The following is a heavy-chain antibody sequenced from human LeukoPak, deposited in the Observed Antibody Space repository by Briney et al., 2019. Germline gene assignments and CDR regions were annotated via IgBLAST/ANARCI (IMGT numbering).Heavy chain of an antibody. CDR3: ARVSAAAGLGGVPNVWFDP. CDR2: IYHSGST. V-gene: IGHV4-30-2*01. D-gene: IGHD6-13*01. J-gene: IGHJ5*02. Sequence: SQPLSLTCAVSGGSISRGGYSWRWIRQPPGKGLEWIGDIYHSGSTYYNPSLKSRVTISVDRSKNQFSLKLSSVTAADTAVYYCARVSAAAGLGGVPNVWFDPWGQGTLSPSPQ. CDR1: GGSISRGGYS.